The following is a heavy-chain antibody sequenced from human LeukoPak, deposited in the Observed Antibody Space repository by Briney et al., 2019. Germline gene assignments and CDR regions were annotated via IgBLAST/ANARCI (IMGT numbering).Heavy chain of an antibody. D-gene: IGHD3-10*01. J-gene: IGHJ4*02. Sequence: SQTLSLTCAISGDNVSSNSATWSWIRQSPSRGLEWLGRTYNRSKWYSDYAVSVRSRLTINPDTFKNQFSLQLNSVTPDDTAVYYCARGVGAAWKVFDYWGQGTLVTVSS. CDR2: TYNRSKWYS. CDR3: ARGVGAAWKVFDY. CDR1: GDNVSSNSAT. V-gene: IGHV6-1*01.